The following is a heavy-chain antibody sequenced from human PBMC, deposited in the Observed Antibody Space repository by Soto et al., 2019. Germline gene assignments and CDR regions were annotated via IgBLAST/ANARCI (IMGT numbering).Heavy chain of an antibody. D-gene: IGHD3-10*01. CDR1: GFTFSSYG. V-gene: IGHV3-30*18. Sequence: QVQLVESGGGVVQPGRSLRLSCAASGFTFSSYGMHWVRQAPGKGLEWVAVISYDGSNKYYADSVKGRFTISRDNSKNTLYLQMNSLRAEDTAVYYCAKDPSMATYYYYGMDVWGQGTTVTVSS. CDR3: AKDPSMATYYYYGMDV. CDR2: ISYDGSNK. J-gene: IGHJ6*02.